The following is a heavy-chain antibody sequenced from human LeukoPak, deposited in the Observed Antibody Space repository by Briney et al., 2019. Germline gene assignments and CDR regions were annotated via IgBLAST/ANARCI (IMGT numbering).Heavy chain of an antibody. V-gene: IGHV4-4*07. J-gene: IGHJ4*02. Sequence: SETLSLTCTVSGGSISSYYWSWIRQPAGKGLEWIGRIYTSGSTNYNPSLKSRVTMSVDTSKNRFSLKLSSVTAADTAVYYCATSKVDYEWFGELFNWGQGTLVTVSS. CDR1: GGSISSYY. CDR3: ATSKVDYEWFGELFN. D-gene: IGHD3-10*01. CDR2: IYTSGST.